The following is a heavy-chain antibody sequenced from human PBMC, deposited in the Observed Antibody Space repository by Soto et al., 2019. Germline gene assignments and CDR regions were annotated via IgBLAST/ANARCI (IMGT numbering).Heavy chain of an antibody. Sequence: VASVEVSCKASGGTFSSYAIGWVRQAPGQGLEWMGGIIPIFGTANYAQKFQGRVTITADESTSTAYMELSSLRSEDTAVYYCARDPDITSGPLYGIDVWGQGTTVTVSS. D-gene: IGHD3-3*01. CDR3: ARDPDITSGPLYGIDV. V-gene: IGHV1-69*13. J-gene: IGHJ6*02. CDR1: GGTFSSYA. CDR2: IIPIFGTA.